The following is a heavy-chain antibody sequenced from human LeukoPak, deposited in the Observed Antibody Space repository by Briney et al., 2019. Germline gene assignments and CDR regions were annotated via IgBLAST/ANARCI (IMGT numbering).Heavy chain of an antibody. Sequence: GGSLRLSCAAPGFTFSSYSMNWVRQAPGKGLEWVSIMYPWGSAFYTDSVKGRFTVTRDESKNTMFLQMNTLRPDDTAMYYCVRQGGGDNCRWGQGALVTVSS. V-gene: IGHV3-66*02. CDR1: GFTFSSYS. CDR3: VRQGGGDNCR. CDR2: MYPWGSA. D-gene: IGHD4-23*01. J-gene: IGHJ4*01.